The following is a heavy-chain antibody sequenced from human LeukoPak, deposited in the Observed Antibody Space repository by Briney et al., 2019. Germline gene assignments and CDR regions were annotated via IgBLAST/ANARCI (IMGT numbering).Heavy chain of an antibody. V-gene: IGHV4-59*01. J-gene: IGHJ4*02. D-gene: IGHD4-17*01. Sequence: SETLSLTCTVSGGPISSYYWSWIRQPPGKGLEWIGYIYYSGSTNYNPSLKSRVTISVDTSKNQFSLKLSSVTAADTAVYYCAREGLTCDYAYFDYWGQGTLVTVSS. CDR2: IYYSGST. CDR1: GGPISSYY. CDR3: AREGLTCDYAYFDY.